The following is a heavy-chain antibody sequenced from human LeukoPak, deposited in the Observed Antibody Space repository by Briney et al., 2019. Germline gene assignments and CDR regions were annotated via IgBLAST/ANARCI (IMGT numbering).Heavy chain of an antibody. CDR1: GGTFSSYA. V-gene: IGHV1-69*05. J-gene: IGHJ3*02. CDR2: IIPIFGTA. D-gene: IGHD5-12*01. CDR3: ARDGWLQGDAFDI. Sequence: SVKVSCKASGGTFSSYAISWVRQAPGQGLEWMGRIIPIFGTANYAQKFQGRVTITTDESTSTAYMELSSLRSEDTAVYYCARDGWLQGDAFDIWGQGTMVTVSS.